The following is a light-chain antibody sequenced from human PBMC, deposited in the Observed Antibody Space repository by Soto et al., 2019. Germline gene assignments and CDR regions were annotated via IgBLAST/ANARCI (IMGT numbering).Light chain of an antibody. CDR2: GAS. Sequence: ETVLTQSPDTLSLSPGERVTLSCRASQSVGSYLVWYQQKPGQAPRLLIYGASNRATGIPARFSGSGSGTEFTLTISSLEPEDFAVYYCQHRSNGFGQGTKLEIK. CDR1: QSVGSY. V-gene: IGKV3-11*01. J-gene: IGKJ2*01. CDR3: QHRSNG.